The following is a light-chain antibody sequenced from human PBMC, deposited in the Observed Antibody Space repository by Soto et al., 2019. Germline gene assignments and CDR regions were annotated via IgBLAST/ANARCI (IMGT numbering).Light chain of an antibody. CDR2: EVS. Sequence: SARRQLASVSGAYVWWSSICCTGTGSDVGAYESVSWYEQHPNKAPKLIIYEVSNRPSGGSNRCCVSKSVKTGTLTISGLPAEDEPDTNCSSYGRGSTRVFATGTKVTVL. J-gene: IGLJ1*01. V-gene: IGLV2-14*03. CDR1: GSDVGAYES. CDR3: SSYGRGSTRV.